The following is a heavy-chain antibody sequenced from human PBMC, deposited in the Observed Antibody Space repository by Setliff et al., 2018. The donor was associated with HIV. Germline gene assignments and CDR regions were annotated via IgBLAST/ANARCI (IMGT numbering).Heavy chain of an antibody. D-gene: IGHD3-16*02. V-gene: IGHV4-34*01. CDR1: GGSFSAYH. Sequence: SETLSLTCAVYGGSFSAYHWSWIRQTPGKGLEWLGEINHSGSTAYNLALESRVTISVDRSKNQFSLNLTSVTAADTAVYYCARRKSGSSYRFFNYWGLGSLVTVSS. CDR2: INHSGST. CDR3: ARRKSGSSYRFFNY. J-gene: IGHJ4*02.